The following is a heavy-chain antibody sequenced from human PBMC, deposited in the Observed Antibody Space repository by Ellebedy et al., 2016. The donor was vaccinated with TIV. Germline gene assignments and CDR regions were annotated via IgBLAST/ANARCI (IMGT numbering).Heavy chain of an antibody. V-gene: IGHV4-61*01. CDR3: ARESDYYDSRGYFDN. D-gene: IGHD3-22*01. J-gene: IGHJ5*02. Sequence: MPSETLSLTCTVSGGSVSSSSYYWSWIRQSPGKGLKWIGYVSYSGSTNYNPSPKRLVTILVDTSTNQFSLRLRSVTAADTAVYYCARESDYYDSRGYFDNWGLGTLVTVSS. CDR2: VSYSGST. CDR1: GGSVSSSSYY.